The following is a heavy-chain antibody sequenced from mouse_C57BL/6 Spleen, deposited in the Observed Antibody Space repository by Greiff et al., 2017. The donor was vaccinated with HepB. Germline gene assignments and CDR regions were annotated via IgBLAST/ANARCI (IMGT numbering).Heavy chain of an antibody. Sequence: QVQLKQPGTELVKPGASVKLSCKASGYTFTSYWMHWVKQRPGQGLEWIGNINPSNGGTNYNEKFKSKATLTVDKPTSTAHMQLSSLTSEDTAVCYCIYDGYYGFAYWGQGTLVTVSA. D-gene: IGHD2-3*01. J-gene: IGHJ3*01. CDR1: GYTFTSYW. V-gene: IGHV1-53*01. CDR2: INPSNGGT. CDR3: IYDGYYGFAY.